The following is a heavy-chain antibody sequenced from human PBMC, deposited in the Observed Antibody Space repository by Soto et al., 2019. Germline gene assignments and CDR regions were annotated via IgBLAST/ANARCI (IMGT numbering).Heavy chain of an antibody. CDR2: LIPIFETA. J-gene: IGHJ4*02. CDR3: AIGDRSSWIGNH. D-gene: IGHD6-6*01. Sequence: QVHLVQSGAEVPKAGSSVKVSCKASGGTFSSHAFSWVRQAPGQGLEWVGGLIPIFETANYAQEFQDRVTISADESTNTVILELNNLRSDDTAIYFCAIGDRSSWIGNHWGPGTQVTVS. V-gene: IGHV1-69*01. CDR1: GGTFSSHA.